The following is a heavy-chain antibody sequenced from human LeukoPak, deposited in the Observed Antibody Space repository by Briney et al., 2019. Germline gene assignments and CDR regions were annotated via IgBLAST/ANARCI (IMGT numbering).Heavy chain of an antibody. Sequence: GGSLRLSCVASGFTFNNYALTWVRQAPGKGLEWVSGISGSGTTTYYADSVKGRFTISRDNSKNTLYLQMNSLRAEDTAVYYCARDNDGDSDYWGQGTLVTVSS. CDR3: ARDNDGDSDY. CDR1: GFTFNNYA. J-gene: IGHJ4*02. V-gene: IGHV3-23*01. D-gene: IGHD4-17*01. CDR2: ISGSGTTT.